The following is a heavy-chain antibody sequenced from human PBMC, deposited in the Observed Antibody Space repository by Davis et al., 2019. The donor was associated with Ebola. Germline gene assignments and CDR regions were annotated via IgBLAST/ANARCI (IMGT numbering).Heavy chain of an antibody. D-gene: IGHD1-26*01. V-gene: IGHV4-59*01. Sequence: MPSETLSLTCTVSGGSIRSYFWSWFRLSPGKGLEWIGYITSRGRTNYHPSFKCRVSISVDASKNQFFLKLDSVTAADTAVYHCASALATYSGSYYDNWGQGTLVAVSS. CDR3: ASALATYSGSYYDN. CDR1: GGSIRSYF. J-gene: IGHJ4*02. CDR2: ITSRGRT.